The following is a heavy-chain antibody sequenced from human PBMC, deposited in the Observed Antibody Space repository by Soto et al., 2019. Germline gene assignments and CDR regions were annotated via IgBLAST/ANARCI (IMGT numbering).Heavy chain of an antibody. CDR3: AQLILGGTLVRGVTFDH. Sequence: QITLNESGPTLVKPMQTLTLTCNFSGFSLDSTAVGVGWLRQPPGKALECLALIYWDGDKRYNPSLTNRVIITKDTSKNQVVLTMTDMAPADTGTYFCAQLILGGTLVRGVTFDHWSQGVLVTVSS. D-gene: IGHD3-10*01. CDR2: IYWDGDK. V-gene: IGHV2-5*02. CDR1: GFSLDSTAVG. J-gene: IGHJ4*02.